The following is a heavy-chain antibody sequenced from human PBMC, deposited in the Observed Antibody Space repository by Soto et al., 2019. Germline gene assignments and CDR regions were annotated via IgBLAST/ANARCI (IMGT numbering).Heavy chain of an antibody. V-gene: IGHV3-48*03. CDR2: INTGGIT. CDR1: GFTVSSCE. Sequence: EVQLLESGGGLVQPGGSLRLSCTASGFTVSSCEMNWVRQAPGKGLEWVSDINTGGITSYADSVKGRFTISRDNAQNSLLLQMNSLRAEYTAVYYCTRDKGEKVAYGMDVWGQGTTVTVSS. CDR3: TRDKGEKVAYGMDV. D-gene: IGHD3-16*01. J-gene: IGHJ6*02.